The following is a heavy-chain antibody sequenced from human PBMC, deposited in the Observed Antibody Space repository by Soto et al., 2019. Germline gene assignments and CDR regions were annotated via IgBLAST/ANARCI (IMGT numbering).Heavy chain of an antibody. J-gene: IGHJ4*02. CDR3: ADGGEWSFNFVY. CDR1: GFTFSTYA. CDR2: IAASGSNT. V-gene: IGHV3-23*01. D-gene: IGHD3-3*01. Sequence: GGSLRLSCAASGFTFSTYAMSWVRQAPGKGLEWVSGIAASGSNTHYPDSVKGRFTISRDNSKNTLYLQMNNLRAEDTAVYYCADGGEWSFNFVYWGQGTLVTVSS.